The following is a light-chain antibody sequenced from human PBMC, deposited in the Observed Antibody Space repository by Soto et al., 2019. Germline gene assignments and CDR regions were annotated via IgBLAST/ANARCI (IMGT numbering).Light chain of an antibody. J-gene: IGLJ2*01. CDR3: SCFAGSNMVV. CDR1: SSDVGGYNS. Sequence: QSALTQPPSASGSPGQSVTISCTGTSSDVGGYNSVSWYQHHPGKAPKLMIYEVTKRPSGVPDRFSGSKSGNTASLTVSGLQAEDEANYYCSCFAGSNMVVFGGGTKLTVL. CDR2: EVT. V-gene: IGLV2-8*01.